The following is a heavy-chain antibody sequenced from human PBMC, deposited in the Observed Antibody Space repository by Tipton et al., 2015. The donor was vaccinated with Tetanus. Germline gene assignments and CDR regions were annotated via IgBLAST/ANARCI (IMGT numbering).Heavy chain of an antibody. CDR2: INHRGSI. Sequence: TLSLTCAVYGGSFSGYYWSWIRQPPGKGLEWIGEINHRGSINYNPSLKSRVTISVDTSKNHFSLKLSSVTAADTAIYYCAKGLMYSSGWYYFDYWGQGTLVTVSS. CDR3: AKGLMYSSGWYYFDY. CDR1: GGSFSGYY. J-gene: IGHJ4*02. D-gene: IGHD6-19*01. V-gene: IGHV4-34*01.